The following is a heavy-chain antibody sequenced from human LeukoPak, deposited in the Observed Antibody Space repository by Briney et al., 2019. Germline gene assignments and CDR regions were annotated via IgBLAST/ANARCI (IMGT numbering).Heavy chain of an antibody. V-gene: IGHV4-38-2*02. CDR3: ARLVPPGGGDCTGSNCHKVYYFDY. J-gene: IGHJ4*02. CDR1: GYSISSGYY. Sequence: SETLSLTCSVSGYSISSGYYWGWIRQTPGKGLEWIGSIYYSGSTYYNPSLKSRVTTAVDMSNNQFFLNLSSVTAADTAVYYCARLVPPGGGDCTGSNCHKVYYFDYWGRGTLVTVSS. CDR2: IYYSGST. D-gene: IGHD2-15*01.